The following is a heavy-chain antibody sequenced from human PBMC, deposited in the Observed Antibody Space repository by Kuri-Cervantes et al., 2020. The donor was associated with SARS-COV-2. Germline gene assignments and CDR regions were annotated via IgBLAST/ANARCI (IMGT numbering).Heavy chain of an antibody. Sequence: SETLSLTCAVYGGSFSGYYWSWIRQPPGKGLEWIGEINHSGSTNYNPSLNSRVTISVDTSKNQFSMKLNSLTAADTAVSYCATHFGYSNDSGGPGSYYFDYWGQGTRVTVYS. CDR2: INHSGST. CDR3: ATHFGYSNDSGGPGSYYFDY. V-gene: IGHV4-34*01. CDR1: GGSFSGYY. J-gene: IGHJ4*02. D-gene: IGHD3-22*01.